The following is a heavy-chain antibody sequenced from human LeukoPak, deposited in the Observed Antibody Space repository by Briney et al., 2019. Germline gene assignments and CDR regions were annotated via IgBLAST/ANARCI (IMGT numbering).Heavy chain of an antibody. Sequence: SGGSLRLSCAASGFTFSSYWMSWVRQAPGKGLEWVGRIKSNADGGATDYAAPVKDRFTISRDDSKTTLYLQMNSLKIEDTAVYYCSTERDCSRTSCPGAFDIWGQGTVVTVSS. J-gene: IGHJ3*02. CDR3: STERDCSRTSCPGAFDI. CDR2: IKSNADGGAT. D-gene: IGHD2-2*01. V-gene: IGHV3-15*01. CDR1: GFTFSSYW.